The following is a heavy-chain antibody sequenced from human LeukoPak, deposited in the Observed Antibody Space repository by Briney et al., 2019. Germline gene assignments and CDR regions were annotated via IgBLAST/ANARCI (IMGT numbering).Heavy chain of an antibody. D-gene: IGHD3-10*01. J-gene: IGHJ5*02. CDR2: INHSGST. CDR3: AVMVRGASHWFDP. CDR1: GGSFSGYY. V-gene: IGHV4-34*01. Sequence: SETLSLTCAVYGGSFSGYYWSWIRQPPGKGLEWIGEINHSGSTNYNPSLKSRVTISVDTSKNQFSLKPSSVTAADTAVYYCAVMVRGASHWFDPWGQGTLVTVSS.